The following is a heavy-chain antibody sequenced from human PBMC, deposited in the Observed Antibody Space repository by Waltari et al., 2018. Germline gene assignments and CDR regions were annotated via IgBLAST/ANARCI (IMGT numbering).Heavy chain of an antibody. V-gene: IGHV1-69*02. CDR1: GGTFSSYT. D-gene: IGHD6-19*01. CDR2: IIPILGIA. J-gene: IGHJ5*02. CDR3: ARGIAVAGTRNWFDP. Sequence: QVQLVQSGAEVKKPGSSVKVSCKASGGTFSSYTISWVRTAPVQGLEWMGRIIPILGIANYAQKFQGRVTITVDKSTSTAYMELSSLRSEDTAVYYCARGIAVAGTRNWFDPWGQGTLVTVSS.